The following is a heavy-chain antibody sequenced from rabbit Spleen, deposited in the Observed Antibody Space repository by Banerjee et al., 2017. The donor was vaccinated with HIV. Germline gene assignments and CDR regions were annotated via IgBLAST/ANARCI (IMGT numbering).Heavy chain of an antibody. J-gene: IGHJ6*01. Sequence: QLVESRGGLVTPGGSLKLSCKASGFTISNNYWMNWVRQAPGKGLEWIGYIDPVFGSTYYASWVNGRFTISSDNVQNTVDLQMNSLTAADTATYFCARDPYRGYGVAELDLWGPGTLVTVS. CDR1: GFTISNNY. CDR3: ARDPYRGYGVAELDL. D-gene: IGHD7-1*01. V-gene: IGHV1S7*01. CDR2: IDPVFGST.